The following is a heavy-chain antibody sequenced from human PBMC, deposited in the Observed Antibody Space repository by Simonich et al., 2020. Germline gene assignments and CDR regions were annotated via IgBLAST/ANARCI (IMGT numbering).Heavy chain of an antibody. CDR1: GYTFTSYG. Sequence: QVQLVQSGAEVKKPGASVKVSCKASGYTFTSYGISWVRQAPGQGREGRGWISAYNGNTNHAQKHQGRVTMTTDTSTSTAYMELRSLRSDDTAVYYCAREAAARHDAFDIWGQGTMVTVSS. CDR2: ISAYNGNT. D-gene: IGHD6-6*01. CDR3: AREAAARHDAFDI. J-gene: IGHJ3*02. V-gene: IGHV1-18*01.